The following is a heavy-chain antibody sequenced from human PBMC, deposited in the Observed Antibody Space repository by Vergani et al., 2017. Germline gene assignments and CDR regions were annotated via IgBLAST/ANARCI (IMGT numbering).Heavy chain of an antibody. V-gene: IGHV1-2*02. D-gene: IGHD5-24*01. Sequence: QVQLVQSGAEVKKPGASVKVSCKASGYTFTSYGISWVRQAPGQGLEWMGWINPNSGGTNYAQKFQCRVTMTRDTSISTAYMELSRLRSDDTAVYYCAREAVEMATITGVDYWGQGTLVTVSS. J-gene: IGHJ4*02. CDR1: GYTFTSYG. CDR2: INPNSGGT. CDR3: AREAVEMATITGVDY.